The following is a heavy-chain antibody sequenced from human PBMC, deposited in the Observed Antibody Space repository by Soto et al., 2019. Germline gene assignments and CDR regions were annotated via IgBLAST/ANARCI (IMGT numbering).Heavy chain of an antibody. CDR3: ARVRLLCFGELSWDWFDL. J-gene: IGHJ5*02. CDR2: ISSSGSTI. Sequence: GSMRLSCAASGFTFSSYEMNWVRQAPGKGLEWVSYISSSGSTIYYADSVKGRFTISRDNAKNSLYLQMNSLRAEDTAVYYCARVRLLCFGELSWDWFDLWGPGTLVTVSS. D-gene: IGHD3-10*01. V-gene: IGHV3-48*03. CDR1: GFTFSSYE.